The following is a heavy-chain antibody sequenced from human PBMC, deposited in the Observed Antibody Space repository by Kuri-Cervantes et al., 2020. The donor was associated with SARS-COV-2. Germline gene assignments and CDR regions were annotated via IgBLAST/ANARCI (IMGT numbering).Heavy chain of an antibody. CDR3: ARDRVVPAATRPYYYYGMDV. J-gene: IGHJ6*02. Sequence: GSLRLSCTVSGGSISSYYWSWIRQSPGKGLEWIGYIYYSGSTNYNPSLKSRVTISVDTSRNQFSLKLSSVTAADTAVYYCARDRVVPAATRPYYYYGMDVWGQGTTVTVSS. D-gene: IGHD2-2*01. CDR2: IYYSGST. CDR1: GGSISSYY. V-gene: IGHV4-59*01.